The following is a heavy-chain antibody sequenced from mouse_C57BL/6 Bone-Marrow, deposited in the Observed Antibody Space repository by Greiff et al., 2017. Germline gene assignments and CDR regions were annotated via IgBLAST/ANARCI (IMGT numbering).Heavy chain of an antibody. CDR3: ARRRDSNFDY. CDR1: GFTFSSYG. Sequence: EVKVVESGGDLVKPGGSLKLSCAASGFTFSSYGMSWVRQTPDKRLEWVATISSGGSYTYYPDSVKGRFTISRDNAKSTLYLQMSSLKSEDTAMYYVARRRDSNFDYWGQGTTLTVSS. J-gene: IGHJ2*01. CDR2: ISSGGSYT. D-gene: IGHD2-5*01. V-gene: IGHV5-6*02.